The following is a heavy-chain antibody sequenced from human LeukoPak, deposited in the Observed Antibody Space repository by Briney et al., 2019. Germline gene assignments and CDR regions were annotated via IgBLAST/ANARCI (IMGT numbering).Heavy chain of an antibody. D-gene: IGHD3-22*01. V-gene: IGHV3-9*01. J-gene: IGHJ4*02. CDR3: AKDTAGYDSSGAELDY. CDR2: ISWNSGSI. CDR1: GFTFDDYA. Sequence: GGSLILSCAASGFTFDDYAMHWVRQAPGKGLEWVSGISWNSGSIGYADSVKGRFTISRDNAKNSLYLQMNSLRAEDTALYYCAKDTAGYDSSGAELDYWGQGTLVTVSS.